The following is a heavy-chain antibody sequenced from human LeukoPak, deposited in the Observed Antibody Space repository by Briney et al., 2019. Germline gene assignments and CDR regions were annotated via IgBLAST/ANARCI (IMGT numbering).Heavy chain of an antibody. D-gene: IGHD2-15*01. CDR3: ARVRGVAAPIDY. CDR2: INPSGGST. CDR1: GYTFTGYY. V-gene: IGHV1-46*01. J-gene: IGHJ4*02. Sequence: ASVKVSCKASGYTFTGYYMHWVRQAPGQGLEWMGIINPSGGSTSYAQKFQGRVTMTRDTSTSTVYMELSSLRSEDTAVYYCARVRGVAAPIDYWGQGTLVTVSS.